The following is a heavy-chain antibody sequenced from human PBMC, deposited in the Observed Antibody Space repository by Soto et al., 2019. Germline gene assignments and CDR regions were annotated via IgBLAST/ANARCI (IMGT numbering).Heavy chain of an antibody. D-gene: IGHD3-22*01. V-gene: IGHV1-3*01. CDR1: GYTFTSYA. Sequence: ASVKVSCKASGYTFTSYAMHWVRQAPGQRLEWMGWINAGNGNTKYSQKFQGRVTITRDTSASTAYMELSSLRSEDTAVYYCARDQDDSSGYYYSYAGQGVPFYFDYWGQGTLVTVSS. J-gene: IGHJ4*02. CDR2: INAGNGNT. CDR3: ARDQDDSSGYYYSYAGQGVPFYFDY.